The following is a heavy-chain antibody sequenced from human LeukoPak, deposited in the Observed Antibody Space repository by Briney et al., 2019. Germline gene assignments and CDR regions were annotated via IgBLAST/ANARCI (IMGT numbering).Heavy chain of an antibody. CDR2: IYPGDSDT. J-gene: IGHJ4*02. CDR1: GYSFTSYW. CDR3: AREAPNYYDSSGYYPPDY. V-gene: IGHV5-51*01. D-gene: IGHD3-22*01. Sequence: GESLKISCKGSGYSFTSYWIGWVRQMPGKGLEWMGIIYPGDSDTRYSPSFQGQVTISADKSISTAYLQWSSLKASGTAMYYCAREAPNYYDSSGYYPPDYWGQGTLVTVSS.